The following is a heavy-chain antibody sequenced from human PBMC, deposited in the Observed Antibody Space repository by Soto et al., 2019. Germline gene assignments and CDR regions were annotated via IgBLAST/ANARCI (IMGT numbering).Heavy chain of an antibody. V-gene: IGHV1-69*13. J-gene: IGHJ4*02. CDR3: ARAADYYDSSGYPRRSFDY. D-gene: IGHD3-22*01. CDR1: GRTFSSYA. Sequence: SVKVSCKASGRTFSSYAISWVRQAPGQGLEWMGGIIPIFGTANYAQKFQGRVTITADESTSTAYMELSSLRSEDTAVYYCARAADYYDSSGYPRRSFDYWGQGTLVTVSS. CDR2: IIPIFGTA.